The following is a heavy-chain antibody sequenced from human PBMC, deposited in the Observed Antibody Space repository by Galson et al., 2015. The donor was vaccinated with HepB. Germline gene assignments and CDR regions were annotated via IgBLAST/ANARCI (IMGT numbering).Heavy chain of an antibody. V-gene: IGHV4-59*01. CDR3: ARAGGTWLALGGYYYYGMDV. CDR2: IYYSGST. CDR1: GGSISSYY. D-gene: IGHD6-19*01. J-gene: IGHJ6*02. Sequence: QVQLQESGPGLVKPSETLSLTCTVSGGSISSYYWSWIRQPPGKGLEWIGYIYYSGSTNYNPSLKSRVTISVDTSKNQFSLKLSSVTAADTAVYYCARAGGTWLALGGYYYYGMDVWGQGTTVTVSS.